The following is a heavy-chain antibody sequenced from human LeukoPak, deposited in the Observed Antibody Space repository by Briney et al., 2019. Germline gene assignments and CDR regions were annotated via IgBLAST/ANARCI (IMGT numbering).Heavy chain of an antibody. CDR1: GFNFSSYV. CDR2: ICTRGINT. V-gene: IGHV3-23*01. CDR3: ARVEPYSGSYKYHFDY. J-gene: IGHJ4*02. Sequence: PRRRLKLSCAASGFNFSSYVMSWVRQAPGKGLEWVSGICTRGINTYYADSVKGRVTISRDNSKNTLYLQMNSLRDEDTAVYYCARVEPYSGSYKYHFDYWGQGTLVIVS. D-gene: IGHD1-26*01.